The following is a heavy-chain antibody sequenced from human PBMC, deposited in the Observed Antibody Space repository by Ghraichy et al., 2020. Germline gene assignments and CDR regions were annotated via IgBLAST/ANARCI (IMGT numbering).Heavy chain of an antibody. V-gene: IGHV1-69*13. D-gene: IGHD6-6*01. CDR2: IIPIFGTA. J-gene: IGHJ3*02. CDR3: ARPVWQLAQEGNAFDI. CDR1: GGTFSSYA. Sequence: SVKVSCKASGGTFSSYAISWVRQAPGQGLEWMGGIIPIFGTANYAQKFQGRVTITADESTSTAYMELSSLRSEDTAVYYCARPVWQLAQEGNAFDIWGQGTMVTVSS.